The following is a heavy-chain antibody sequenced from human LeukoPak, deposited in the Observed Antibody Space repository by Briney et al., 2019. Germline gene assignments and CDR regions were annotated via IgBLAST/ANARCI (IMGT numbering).Heavy chain of an antibody. Sequence: GGSLRLSCAASGFMFSSYGMHWVRQAPGKGLEWVAVIWYDENNKYYADSVKGRFTISRDNSEKMLFLQMDSLRVEDTAVYFRAKDRRQLVGGVFDHWGQGTLVTVSS. CDR1: GFMFSSYG. CDR2: IWYDENNK. D-gene: IGHD6-13*01. J-gene: IGHJ4*02. V-gene: IGHV3-30*02. CDR3: AKDRRQLVGGVFDH.